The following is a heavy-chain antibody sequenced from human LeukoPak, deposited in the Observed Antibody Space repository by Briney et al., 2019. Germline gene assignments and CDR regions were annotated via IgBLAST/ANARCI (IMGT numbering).Heavy chain of an antibody. Sequence: PGRSLRLSCAASGFTSSSYGMHWVRQAPGKGLEWVAVISYDGSNKYYADSVKGRFTISRDNSKNTLYLQMNSLRAEDTAVYYCAKDKNTWIQLWTFDYWGQGTLVTVSS. CDR3: AKDKNTWIQLWTFDY. CDR2: ISYDGSNK. D-gene: IGHD5-18*01. CDR1: GFTSSSYG. J-gene: IGHJ4*02. V-gene: IGHV3-30*18.